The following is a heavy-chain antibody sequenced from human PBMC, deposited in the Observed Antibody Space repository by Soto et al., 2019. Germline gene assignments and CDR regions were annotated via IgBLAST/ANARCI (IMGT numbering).Heavy chain of an antibody. V-gene: IGHV1-3*01. CDR3: ARTGHSGSYDF. CDR2: INAGNGGT. J-gene: IGHJ4*02. Sequence: ASVKVSCKASGYTFANYGIHCVRQAPGQRLEWMGWINAGNGGTKYSENFQGRVTITRDTSASTVYLGLSSLSSEDTASYYCARTGHSGSYDFWGQGTLVTVS. D-gene: IGHD3-22*01. CDR1: GYTFANYG.